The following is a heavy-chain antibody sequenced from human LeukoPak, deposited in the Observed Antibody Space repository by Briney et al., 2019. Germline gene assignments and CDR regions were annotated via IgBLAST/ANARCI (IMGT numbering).Heavy chain of an antibody. CDR3: ARDGRGYYDSSGYYPADGY. V-gene: IGHV1-69*13. CDR1: GGTFSSYA. J-gene: IGHJ4*02. CDR2: IIPIFDTA. Sequence: GASVNVSCRASGGTFSSYAISWVRQAPGQGLEWMGGIIPIFDTAIYAQKFQGRVTITADESTSTAYMDLSSLRSEDTAVYYCARDGRGYYDSSGYYPADGYWGQGTLVTVSS. D-gene: IGHD3-22*01.